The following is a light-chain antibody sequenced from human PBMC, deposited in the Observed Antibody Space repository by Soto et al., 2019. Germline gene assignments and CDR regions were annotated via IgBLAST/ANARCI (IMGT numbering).Light chain of an antibody. V-gene: IGLV2-23*01. CDR2: EDS. J-gene: IGLJ2*01. CDR1: SSDVGSYNL. Sequence: QPVLTQPASVSGSPGQSITISCTGTSSDVGSYNLVSWYQHQPGKAPKFMIYEDSKRPSGVSSRFSGSKSGNTASLTISGLQADDEADYYCCSYGGSSSLVFGGGTKLTVL. CDR3: CSYGGSSSLV.